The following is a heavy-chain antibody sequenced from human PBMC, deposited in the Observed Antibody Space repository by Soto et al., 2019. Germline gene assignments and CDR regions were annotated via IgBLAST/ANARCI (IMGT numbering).Heavy chain of an antibody. D-gene: IGHD5-18*01. Sequence: ASVKVSCTASGYTFTSCGISWGRQAPGQGVEWMGWISAYNGNTNYAQKLQGRVTMTKDTSTSTAYMELRSLRSDDTAVYYCASGYSYGDLYFDYWGQGTLVTVSS. CDR3: ASGYSYGDLYFDY. CDR2: ISAYNGNT. V-gene: IGHV1-18*01. J-gene: IGHJ4*02. CDR1: GYTFTSCG.